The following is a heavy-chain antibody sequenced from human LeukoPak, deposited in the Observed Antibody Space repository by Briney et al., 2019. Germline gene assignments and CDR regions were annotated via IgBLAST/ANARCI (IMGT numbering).Heavy chain of an antibody. CDR1: GGSISSYY. D-gene: IGHD3-10*01. Sequence: SETLSLTCTVSGGSISSYYWSWIRQPAGKGLEWIGRIYTSGSTNYNPSLKSRVTMSVDTSKNQFSLKLSSVTAADTAVYYCARPSNVSLWFGDPWPPDDWGQGTLVTVSS. CDR3: ARPSNVSLWFGDPWPPDD. CDR2: IYTSGST. V-gene: IGHV4-4*07. J-gene: IGHJ4*02.